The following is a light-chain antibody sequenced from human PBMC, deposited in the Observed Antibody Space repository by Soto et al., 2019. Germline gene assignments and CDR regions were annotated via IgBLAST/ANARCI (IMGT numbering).Light chain of an antibody. CDR2: AAS. CDR3: QQLVSYPQ. V-gene: IGKV1-9*01. CDR1: QVIGIY. J-gene: IGKJ4*02. Sequence: DIQLTQSPSFLSVSIGDRVTITCRASQVIGIYLAWYQQKPGKAPNLLISAASTLQSGVPSRFSGSGSGTEFTLTISSLQPEDFATYYCQQLVSYPQFGGGTKVEIK.